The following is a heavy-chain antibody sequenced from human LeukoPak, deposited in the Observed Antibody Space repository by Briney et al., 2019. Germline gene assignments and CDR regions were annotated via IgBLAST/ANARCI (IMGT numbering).Heavy chain of an antibody. D-gene: IGHD1-26*01. CDR1: GGSISSYY. CDR2: IYYSGST. CDR3: ARAPPVWWEWYDAFDI. Sequence: SETLSLTCTVSGGSISSYYWSWIRQPPGKGLEWIGYIYYSGSTNYNPSLKSRVTISVDTSKNQFSLKLSSVTAADTAVYYCARAPPVWWEWYDAFDIWGQGTMVTVSS. V-gene: IGHV4-59*01. J-gene: IGHJ3*02.